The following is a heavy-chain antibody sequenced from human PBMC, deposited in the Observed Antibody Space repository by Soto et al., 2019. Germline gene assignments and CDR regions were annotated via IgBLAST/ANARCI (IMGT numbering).Heavy chain of an antibody. Sequence: EVQLVESGGGLIQPGGSLRLSCSASGSSVRSNYMSWVRQAPGKGLEWVSVIHGAEITYYPDSVQGRFTISRDAAKSTQYLQMNSLRVEDTAVYYCARDHPGVTVGQLYWGQGILVTVSS. CDR3: ARDHPGVTVGQLY. CDR2: IHGAEIT. CDR1: GSSVRSNY. J-gene: IGHJ4*02. V-gene: IGHV3-53*01. D-gene: IGHD2-8*01.